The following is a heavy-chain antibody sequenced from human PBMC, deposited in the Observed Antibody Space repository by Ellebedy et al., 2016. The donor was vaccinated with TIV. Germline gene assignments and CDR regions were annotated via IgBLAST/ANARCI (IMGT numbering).Heavy chain of an antibody. V-gene: IGHV3-30*03. J-gene: IGHJ4*02. CDR2: ISNNGVAQ. CDR1: GFSFSTSV. D-gene: IGHD2-15*01. Sequence: PGGPLRLSCAASGFSFSTSVMHWVRRAPGKGRELVEWVAGISNNGVAQHYPESVKGRFTVSRDNAKNSLYLKMNSLRAEETAVYYCATGARSEGGYWGQGTLVTVSS. CDR3: ATGARSEGGY.